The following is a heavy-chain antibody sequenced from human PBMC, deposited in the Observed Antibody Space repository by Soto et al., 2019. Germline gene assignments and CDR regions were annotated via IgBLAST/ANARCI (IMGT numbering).Heavy chain of an antibody. Sequence: EVQLVESGGGLVQPGGSLRLSCAASGFTVSSNYMSWVRQAPGKGLEWVSVIYSGGSTYYADSVKGRFTISRHNSKNKLYLQMNSLRAEDTAVYYCARGYSSSWRHFDYWGQGTLVTVSS. J-gene: IGHJ4*02. CDR1: GFTVSSNY. V-gene: IGHV3-53*04. CDR2: IYSGGST. CDR3: ARGYSSSWRHFDY. D-gene: IGHD6-13*01.